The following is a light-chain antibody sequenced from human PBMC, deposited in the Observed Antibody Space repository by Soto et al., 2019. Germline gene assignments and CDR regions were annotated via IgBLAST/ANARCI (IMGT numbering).Light chain of an antibody. CDR3: QQRSNWPPLT. Sequence: EIVLTQSPATLSLSPGERATLSCRASQSVSSYLAWYQQKPGQAPRLLIYDASNRATGISARFSGSGSGTAFTLTITSLEPEDFAVYYCQQRSNWPPLTFGGGTKVEIK. V-gene: IGKV3-11*01. J-gene: IGKJ4*01. CDR2: DAS. CDR1: QSVSSY.